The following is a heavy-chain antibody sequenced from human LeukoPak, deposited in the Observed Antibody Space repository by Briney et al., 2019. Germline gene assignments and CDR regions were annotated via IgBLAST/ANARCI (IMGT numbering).Heavy chain of an antibody. D-gene: IGHD1-14*01. CDR1: GFTFHNYE. Sequence: GGSLRLSCAASGFTFHNYEMHWVRQTAGKGLEWVSAVGIAGDTFYAGSVKGRFSISRDNAESSLFLQMNSLRAGDTAVYYCAREGRMGTADAFDVWGQGTMVTVSS. V-gene: IGHV3-13*01. CDR2: VGIAGDT. J-gene: IGHJ3*01. CDR3: AREGRMGTADAFDV.